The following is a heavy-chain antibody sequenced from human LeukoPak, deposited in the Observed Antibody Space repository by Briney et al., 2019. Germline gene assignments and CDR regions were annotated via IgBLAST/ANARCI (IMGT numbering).Heavy chain of an antibody. D-gene: IGHD2-2*01. CDR2: IYTSGST. CDR1: GGSISSYY. V-gene: IGHV4-4*07. Sequence: PSETLSLTCTVSGGSISSYYWSWIRQPAGKGLEWIGRIYTSGSTNYNPSLKSRVTMSVDTSKDQFSLKLSSVTAADTAVYYCARDSYCSSTSCYRWFDPWGQRTLVTVSS. J-gene: IGHJ5*02. CDR3: ARDSYCSSTSCYRWFDP.